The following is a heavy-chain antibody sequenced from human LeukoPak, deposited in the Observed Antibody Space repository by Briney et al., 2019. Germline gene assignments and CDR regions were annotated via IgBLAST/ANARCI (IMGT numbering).Heavy chain of an antibody. CDR1: GFAFRSHA. Sequence: GESLRLSCAASGFAFRSHAMHWVRQAPGKGLEWVAFIRYDGSKKFYADSVKGRFTISRDNSKNSLYLQMYSLRAEDTAVYYCAKIPYGDYVLDYYYYMDVWGKGTTVTISS. V-gene: IGHV3-30*02. CDR2: IRYDGSKK. J-gene: IGHJ6*03. CDR3: AKIPYGDYVLDYYYYMDV. D-gene: IGHD4-17*01.